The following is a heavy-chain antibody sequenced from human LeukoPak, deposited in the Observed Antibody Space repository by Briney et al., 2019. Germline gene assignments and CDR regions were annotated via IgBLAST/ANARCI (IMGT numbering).Heavy chain of an antibody. D-gene: IGHD5-18*01. CDR2: ISSSSSYI. CDR3: ARDRGGYSYGYDY. Sequence: GGSLRLSCAASGFTFSSYSMNWVRQAPGKGLEWVSSISSSSSYIYYADSVKGRFTISRDNAKNSLYLQMNGLRAEDTAVYYCARDRGGYSYGYDYWGQGTLVTVSS. CDR1: GFTFSSYS. V-gene: IGHV3-21*01. J-gene: IGHJ4*02.